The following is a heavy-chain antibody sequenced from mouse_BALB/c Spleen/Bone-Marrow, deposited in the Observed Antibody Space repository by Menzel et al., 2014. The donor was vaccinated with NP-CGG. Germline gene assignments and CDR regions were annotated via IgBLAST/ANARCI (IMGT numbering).Heavy chain of an antibody. CDR3: AREDMGYDNYDWFAY. CDR1: GYTFTSYW. Sequence: DLVKPGASVKLSCKASGYTFTSYWINWIKQRPGQGLEWIGRIAPGSGSTYYNEMFKGKATLTVDTSSSTAYIQLSSLSSDDSAVYFCAREDMGYDNYDWFAYWGQGTLVTVSA. V-gene: IGHV1S41*01. CDR2: IAPGSGST. J-gene: IGHJ3*01. D-gene: IGHD2-1*01.